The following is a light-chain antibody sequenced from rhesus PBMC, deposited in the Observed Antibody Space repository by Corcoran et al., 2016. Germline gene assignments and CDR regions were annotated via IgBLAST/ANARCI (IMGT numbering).Light chain of an antibody. CDR3: QQSSNLYS. CDR1: QSVGSS. CDR2: GAS. J-gene: IGKJ2*01. V-gene: IGKV3-24*04. Sequence: ETVVTQSPATLSLSPGERATLSCRASQSVGSSLAWYQQKPGQAPRLLIYGASSRATGLQDRFSGSGAGTDFTLTISSLGPEDVGVYCCQQSSNLYSFGQGTKVEIK.